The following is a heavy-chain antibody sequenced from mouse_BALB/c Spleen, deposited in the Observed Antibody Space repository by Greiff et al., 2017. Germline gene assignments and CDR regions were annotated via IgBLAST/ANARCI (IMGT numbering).Heavy chain of an antibody. CDR3: ARNYGADYFDY. CDR2: ICSGGST. D-gene: IGHD3-3*01. CDR1: GFSLTSYG. J-gene: IGHJ2*01. Sequence: VQLVESGPGLVQPSQCLSITCTASGFSLTSYGVHWVRQSPGKGLEWLGVICSGGSTDYNAAFISRLSISKDNSKSQVFFKMNSLQANDTAIYYCARNYGADYFDYWGQGTTLTVSA. V-gene: IGHV2-2*02.